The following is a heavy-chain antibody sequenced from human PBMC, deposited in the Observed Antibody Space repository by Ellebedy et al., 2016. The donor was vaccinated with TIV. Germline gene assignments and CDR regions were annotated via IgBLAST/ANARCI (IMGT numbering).Heavy chain of an antibody. J-gene: IGHJ4*02. D-gene: IGHD4-17*01. CDR2: VSFNGFNT. V-gene: IGHV3-30*03. CDR3: VRGKGYDFGEE. Sequence: GESLKISCAAFGFHFTRYGLHWVRQAPGKGLEWVAFVSFNGFNTYYRDSVRGRFSISRDNAKDTLYLQMSSLRHEDTAVYHCVRGKGYDFGEEWGQGTLVSVSS. CDR1: GFHFTRYG.